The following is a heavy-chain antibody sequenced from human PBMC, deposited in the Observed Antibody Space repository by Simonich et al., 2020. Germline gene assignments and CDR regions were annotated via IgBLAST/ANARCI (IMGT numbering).Heavy chain of an antibody. Sequence: QVQLVESGGGVVQPGRSLRLSCAASGFTFSSYAMHWVRPARDKGLEWVAVISYDGSNKYYADSVKGRVNISRDNSKNTLYLQMNSLRAEDTAVYYCARDHLDSGSYYFDYWGQGTLVTVSS. CDR1: GFTFSSYA. J-gene: IGHJ4*02. CDR2: ISYDGSNK. D-gene: IGHD1-26*01. CDR3: ARDHLDSGSYYFDY. V-gene: IGHV3-30*07.